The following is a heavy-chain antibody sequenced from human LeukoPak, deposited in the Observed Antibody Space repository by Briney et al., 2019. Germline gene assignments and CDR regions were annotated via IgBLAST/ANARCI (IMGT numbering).Heavy chain of an antibody. Sequence: KAGGSLRLSCVLSTFTKARMNWVRQAPGKGLEWVGRVKNRGDGMATDYAAPVKGRFIISRDDSKKTVYLQMDSLKTEDTAVYFCTTEYFGGFEYWGQGTLVTVSS. CDR3: TTEYFGGFEY. V-gene: IGHV3-15*07. CDR2: VKNRGDGMAT. CDR1: TFTKAR. D-gene: IGHD3-16*01. J-gene: IGHJ4*02.